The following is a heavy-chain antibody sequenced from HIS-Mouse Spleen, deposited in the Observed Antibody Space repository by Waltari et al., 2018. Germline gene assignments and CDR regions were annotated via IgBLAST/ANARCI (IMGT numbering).Heavy chain of an antibody. D-gene: IGHD7-27*01. V-gene: IGHV3-66*01. CDR2: IYSGGST. CDR3: ARSNWYFDY. CDR1: GLTVSSNY. J-gene: IGHJ4*02. Sequence: EVQLVESGGGLVEPGGSLRLCGGASGLTVSSNYMRWVRQAPGKGLECVSVIYSGGSTYYADSVKGRFTISRDNSKNTLYLQLNSLRAEDTAVYYCARSNWYFDYWGQGTLVTVSS.